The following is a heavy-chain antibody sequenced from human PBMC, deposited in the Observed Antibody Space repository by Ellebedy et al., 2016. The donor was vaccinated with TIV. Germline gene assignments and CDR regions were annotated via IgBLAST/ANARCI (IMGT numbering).Heavy chain of an antibody. CDR2: LNGDGSSI. CDR1: GFTFSSYW. CDR3: GGGTPSGHLLAY. Sequence: HTGGSLRLSCGASGFTFSSYWMHWVRQAPGKGLVWVSRLNGDGSSISYADAVKGRFTISRDNAKNTLYLQMNSLRGEDTAVYYCGGGTPSGHLLAYWGQGTLVTVSS. V-gene: IGHV3-74*01. D-gene: IGHD6-19*01. J-gene: IGHJ4*02.